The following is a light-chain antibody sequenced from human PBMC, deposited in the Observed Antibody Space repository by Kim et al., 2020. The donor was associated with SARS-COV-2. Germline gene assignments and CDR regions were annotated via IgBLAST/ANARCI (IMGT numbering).Light chain of an antibody. CDR3: QQYNSYPIT. CDR1: QRISSW. CDR2: DAS. Sequence: ASVGDRVTITFRASQRISSWLAWYPQKPGKAPNLLIYDASSLESWVPSMFSGSGSGTEFTLTISSLQPDDFATYYCQQYNSYPITFGQGTRLEI. V-gene: IGKV1-5*01. J-gene: IGKJ5*01.